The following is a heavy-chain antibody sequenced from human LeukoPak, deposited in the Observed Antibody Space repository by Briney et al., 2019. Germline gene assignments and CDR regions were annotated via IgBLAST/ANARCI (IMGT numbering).Heavy chain of an antibody. V-gene: IGHV3-7*01. CDR3: ARGLDNYGSGSSD. D-gene: IGHD3-10*01. CDR1: GFTFSSYW. CDR2: IKQDGSDK. Sequence: GGSLRLSCAAAGFTFSSYWMSWVRQAPGKGLEWVANIKQDGSDKYYVDSVKGRFTISRDNAKNSLYLQMNSLRAEDTAVYYCARGLDNYGSGSSDWGQGTLVTVSS. J-gene: IGHJ4*02.